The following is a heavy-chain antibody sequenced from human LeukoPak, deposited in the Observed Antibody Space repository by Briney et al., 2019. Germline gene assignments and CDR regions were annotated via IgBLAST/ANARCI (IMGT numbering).Heavy chain of an antibody. J-gene: IGHJ3*02. CDR1: GGTFSSYA. Sequence: SVKDSCKASGGTFSSYAITWVRQAPGQGLEWMGRIIPILGIANYAQKFQGRVTIIADKSTSTAYMELSSLRSEDTAVYYCARDLYSGHEGNAFDIWGQGTMVTVSS. V-gene: IGHV1-69*04. CDR3: ARDLYSGHEGNAFDI. D-gene: IGHD5-12*01. CDR2: IIPILGIA.